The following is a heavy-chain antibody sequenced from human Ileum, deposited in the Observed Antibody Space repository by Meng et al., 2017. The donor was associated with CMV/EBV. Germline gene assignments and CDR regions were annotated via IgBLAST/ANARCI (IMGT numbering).Heavy chain of an antibody. CDR3: VRHLVGVRAFDY. V-gene: IGHV3-7*01. CDR2: IKQDGSDK. Sequence: GESLKISCAAFGFTFSSYWMSWVRQAPGKGLEWVASIKQDGSDKYYVDSVKGRLTISRDNAKNSLYLQMNSLRAEDTAVYYCVRHLVGVRAFDYWGQGTLVTVSS. D-gene: IGHD3-10*01. J-gene: IGHJ4*02. CDR1: GFTFSSYW.